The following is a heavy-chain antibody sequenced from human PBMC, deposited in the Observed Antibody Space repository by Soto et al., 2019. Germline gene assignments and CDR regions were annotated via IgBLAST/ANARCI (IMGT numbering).Heavy chain of an antibody. CDR1: GGTFSSYA. D-gene: IGHD3-10*01. J-gene: IGHJ4*02. Sequence: SVKVSCKASGGTFSSYAISWVRQAPGQGLEWMGGIIPIFGTANYAQKFQGRVTITADESTSTAYMGLSSLRSEDTAVYYCASTYYYGSGSYYSLFDYWGQGTLVTVSS. CDR2: IIPIFGTA. V-gene: IGHV1-69*13. CDR3: ASTYYYGSGSYYSLFDY.